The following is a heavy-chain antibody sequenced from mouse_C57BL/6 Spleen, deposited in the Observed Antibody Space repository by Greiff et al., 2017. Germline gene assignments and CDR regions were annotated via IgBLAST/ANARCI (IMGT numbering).Heavy chain of an antibody. CDR3: ARSLYDYEDYFDY. J-gene: IGHJ2*01. D-gene: IGHD2-4*01. V-gene: IGHV1-82*01. Sequence: VQLVESGPELVKPGASVKISCKASGYAFSSSWMNWVKQRPGKGLEWIGRIYPGDGDTNYNGKFKGKATLTADKSSSTAYMQLSSLTSEDSAVYFCARSLYDYEDYFDYWGQGTTLTVSS. CDR2: IYPGDGDT. CDR1: GYAFSSSW.